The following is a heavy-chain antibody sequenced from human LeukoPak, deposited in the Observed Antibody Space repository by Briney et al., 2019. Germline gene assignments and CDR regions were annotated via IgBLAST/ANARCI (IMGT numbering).Heavy chain of an antibody. Sequence: PGGSLRLSCAASGFTFSSYAMHWVRQAPGKGLEWVAVISYDGSNKYYADSVKGRFTISRDNSKNTLYLQMNSLRAEDTAVYYCAKDAPWGDVVVPAAHTFDPWGQGTLVTVSS. CDR2: ISYDGSNK. D-gene: IGHD2-2*01. CDR1: GFTFSSYA. CDR3: AKDAPWGDVVVPAAHTFDP. V-gene: IGHV3-30-3*01. J-gene: IGHJ5*02.